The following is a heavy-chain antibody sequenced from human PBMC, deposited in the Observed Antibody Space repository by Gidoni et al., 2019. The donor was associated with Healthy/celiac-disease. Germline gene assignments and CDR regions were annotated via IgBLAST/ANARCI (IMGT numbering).Heavy chain of an antibody. D-gene: IGHD2-2*01. V-gene: IGHV1-69*06. CDR3: ARDSVQDIVVVPAVDYYYYGMDV. Sequence: QVQLVQSGAEVKKPGSSVKVSCKASGCPFSSYAISWVRQAPGQGLEWMGGIIPIFGTANYAQKFQGRVTITADKSTSTAYMELSSLRSEDTAVYYCARDSVQDIVVVPAVDYYYYGMDVWGQGTTVTVSS. CDR1: GCPFSSYA. J-gene: IGHJ6*02. CDR2: IIPIFGTA.